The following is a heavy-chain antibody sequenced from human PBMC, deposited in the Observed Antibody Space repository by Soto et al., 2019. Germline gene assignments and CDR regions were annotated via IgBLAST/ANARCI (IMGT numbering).Heavy chain of an antibody. CDR2: IWYDGSNK. J-gene: IGHJ4*02. D-gene: IGHD2-15*01. V-gene: IGHV3-33*01. CDR3: ARDQRRYCSGGSCYTFDY. CDR1: GFTFSSYG. Sequence: PGGSLRLSCAASGFTFSSYGMHWVRQAPGKGLEWVAVIWYDGSNKYYADSVKGRFTISRDNSKNTLYLQMNSLRAEDTAVYYCARDQRRYCSGGSCYTFDYWGQGTLVTVSS.